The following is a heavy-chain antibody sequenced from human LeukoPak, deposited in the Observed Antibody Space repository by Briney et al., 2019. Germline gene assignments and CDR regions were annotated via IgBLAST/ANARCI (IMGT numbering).Heavy chain of an antibody. CDR1: GFTFSSYG. J-gene: IGHJ4*02. V-gene: IGHV3-33*01. D-gene: IGHD3-16*01. CDR2: IWYDGSNK. CDR3: ARDGVDY. Sequence: GGSLRLSCAASGFTFSSYGMHWVRQAPGKGLEWVAAIWYDGSNKYYADSVKGRFTISRDNSKNTLYLQMNSLRAEDTAVYYCARDGVDYWGQGTLVTVSS.